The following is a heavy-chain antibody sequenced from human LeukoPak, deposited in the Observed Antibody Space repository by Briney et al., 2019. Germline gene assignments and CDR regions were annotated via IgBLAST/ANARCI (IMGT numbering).Heavy chain of an antibody. J-gene: IGHJ6*02. CDR2: IYYSGST. V-gene: IGHV4-31*03. CDR3: ARALGYCSSTSCYYYYYYYGMDV. D-gene: IGHD2-2*01. Sequence: SETLSLTCTVSGGSISSSGYYWSWIRQHPGKGLEWIGYIYYSGSTYYNPSLKSRVTISVDTSKNQFSLKLSSVTAADTAVYYCARALGYCSSTSCYYYYYYYGMDVWGQGTTVTVSS. CDR1: GGSISSSGYY.